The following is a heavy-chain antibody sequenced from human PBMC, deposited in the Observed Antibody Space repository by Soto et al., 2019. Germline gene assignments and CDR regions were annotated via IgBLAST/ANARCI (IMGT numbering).Heavy chain of an antibody. D-gene: IGHD1-26*01. J-gene: IGHJ4*02. Sequence: PGESLKISCKASGYYFNNYWIAWVRQMPGKGLEWMGIIYPDDSDTKYSPSFEGQVTISADKSITTAYLQWNSLKASDTAIYYCARRSPTIPEPYDYWGQGAQVTVSS. CDR1: GYYFNNYW. V-gene: IGHV5-51*01. CDR2: IYPDDSDT. CDR3: ARRSPTIPEPYDY.